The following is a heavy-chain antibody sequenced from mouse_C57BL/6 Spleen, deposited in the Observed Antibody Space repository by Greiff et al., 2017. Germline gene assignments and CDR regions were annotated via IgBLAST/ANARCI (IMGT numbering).Heavy chain of an antibody. D-gene: IGHD4-1*01. CDR2: IHPNSGST. Sequence: QVQLQQPGAELVKPGASVKLSCKASGYTFTSYWMHWVKQRPGQGLEWIGMIHPNSGSTNYNEKFKSKATLTVDKSSSTAYMQLSSLTSEDSAVYYCARRPWDVSAMDYWGQGTSVTVSS. V-gene: IGHV1-64*01. CDR3: ARRPWDVSAMDY. CDR1: GYTFTSYW. J-gene: IGHJ4*01.